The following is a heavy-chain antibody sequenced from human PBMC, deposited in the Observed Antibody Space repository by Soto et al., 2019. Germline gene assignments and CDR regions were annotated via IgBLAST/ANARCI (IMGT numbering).Heavy chain of an antibody. CDR2: INPNSGGT. V-gene: IGHV1-2*04. J-gene: IGHJ4*02. D-gene: IGHD3-10*02. CDR3: ARDGVSCSGSSPDFDY. CDR1: GYPFPGYS. Sequence: QWQLVQSGAEVRKPGASVKVSCKASGYPFPGYSMHWVRQSPGQGLEWMGWINPNSGGTNYAQKFQGWVTMTRDTPISTAYMELSRLRSDDTAVYYCARDGVSCSGSSPDFDYWGQGTLVTVSS.